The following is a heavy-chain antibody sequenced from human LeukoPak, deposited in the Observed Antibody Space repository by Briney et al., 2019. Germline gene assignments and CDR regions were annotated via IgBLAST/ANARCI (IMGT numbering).Heavy chain of an antibody. J-gene: IGHJ6*02. D-gene: IGHD2-2*02. V-gene: IGHV4-39*07. CDR1: GGSISSNNYY. CDR2: ISYSGST. Sequence: SETLSLTCTVSGGSISSNNYYWVWIRQPPGKGLEWIGTISYSGSTYYNPSLKNRVTISLDTSKNQFSLKMFSMTAADTAVYYCARARFEVYTMRSFYYGMDVWGQATTVTVSS. CDR3: ARARFEVYTMRSFYYGMDV.